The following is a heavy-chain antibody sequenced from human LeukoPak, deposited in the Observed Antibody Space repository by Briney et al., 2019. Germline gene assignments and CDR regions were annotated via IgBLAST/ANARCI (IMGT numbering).Heavy chain of an antibody. CDR1: GGSISSYY. V-gene: IGHV4-59*08. J-gene: IGHJ6*02. CDR3: ARQRVRDYGSGSYYDVNYYYYGMDV. Sequence: SETLSLTCTVSGGSISSYYWSWIRQPPGKGLEWIGYIYYGGSTNYNPSLKSRVTISVDTSKNQFSLKLSSVTAADTAVYYCARQRVRDYGSGSYYDVNYYYYGMDVWGQGTTVTVSS. D-gene: IGHD3-10*01. CDR2: IYYGGST.